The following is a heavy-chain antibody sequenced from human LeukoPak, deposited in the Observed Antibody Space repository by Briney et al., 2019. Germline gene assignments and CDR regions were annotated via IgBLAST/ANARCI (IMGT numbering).Heavy chain of an antibody. D-gene: IGHD3-10*01. CDR2: IYTSGST. V-gene: IGHV4-4*07. CDR1: GGSISSYY. J-gene: IGHJ5*02. CDR3: ARDCSAAYYYGSGYNWFDP. Sequence: PSETLSLTCTASGGSISSYYWSWIRQPAGKGLEWIGRIYTSGSTNYNPSLKSRVTMSVDTSKNQFSLKLSSVTAADTAVYYCARDCSAAYYYGSGYNWFDPWGQGTLVTVSS.